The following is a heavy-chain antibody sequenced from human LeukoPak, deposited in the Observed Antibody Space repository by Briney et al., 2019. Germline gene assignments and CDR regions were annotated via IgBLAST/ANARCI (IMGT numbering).Heavy chain of an antibody. D-gene: IGHD3-10*01. V-gene: IGHV3-15*01. J-gene: IGHJ4*02. CDR3: TTDLGITMIRGVIVY. Sequence: GGSLRLSCAASGFTFSNAWMGWVRQAPGKGLEWVGRIKSKTDGGTTDYAAPVKGRFTISRDDSKNTLYLQMNSLKTEDTAVYYCTTDLGITMIRGVIVYWGQGTLVTVSS. CDR2: IKSKTDGGTT. CDR1: GFTFSNAW.